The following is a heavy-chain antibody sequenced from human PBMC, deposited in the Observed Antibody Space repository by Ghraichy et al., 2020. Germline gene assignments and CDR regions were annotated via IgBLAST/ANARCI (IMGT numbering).Heavy chain of an antibody. CDR3: ARHFPHYDFWSGYYTGYGMDV. J-gene: IGHJ6*02. CDR1: GYSFTSYW. V-gene: IGHV5-51*01. CDR2: IYPGDSDT. Sequence: GEALNISCKGSGYSFTSYWIGWVRQMPGKGLEWMGIIYPGDSDTRYSPSFQGQVTISADKSISTAYLQWSSLKASDTAMYYCARHFPHYDFWSGYYTGYGMDVWGQGTTVTVSS. D-gene: IGHD3-3*01.